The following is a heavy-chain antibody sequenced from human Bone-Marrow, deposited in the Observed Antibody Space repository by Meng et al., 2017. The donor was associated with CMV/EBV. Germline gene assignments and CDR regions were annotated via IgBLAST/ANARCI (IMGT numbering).Heavy chain of an antibody. J-gene: IGHJ4*02. D-gene: IGHD5-18*01. CDR1: GFTFSSCA. V-gene: IGHV3-23*01. CDR2: ISGSGGSR. Sequence: GDGFTFSSCAMSWVREAQGEGLGWVSAISGSGGSRYCAGSVEGRFTISRNNSGNTVYLQLNSLEADDAAVYYCAKARYSYGYDFDYWGQGTLVTVSS. CDR3: AKARYSYGYDFDY.